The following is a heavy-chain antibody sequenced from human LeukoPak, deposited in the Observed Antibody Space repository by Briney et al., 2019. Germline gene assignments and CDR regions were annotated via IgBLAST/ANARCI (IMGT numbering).Heavy chain of an antibody. Sequence: PGGSLRLSCTAPGFTVSDNYMSWVRQAPGKGVERVPIIYIGGSTYYSDSVKGRFTISRDNSKNTPYRQMNSVRAEDKAVYYCASGYDFWSGHYAGGGPTNWGQGTLVTVSS. D-gene: IGHD3-3*01. V-gene: IGHV3-53*01. CDR1: GFTVSDNY. CDR3: ASGYDFWSGHYAGGGPTN. CDR2: IYIGGST. J-gene: IGHJ4*02.